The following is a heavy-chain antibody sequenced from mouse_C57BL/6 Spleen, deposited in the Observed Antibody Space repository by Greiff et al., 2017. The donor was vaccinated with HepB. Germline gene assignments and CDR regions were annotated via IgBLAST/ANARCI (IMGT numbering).Heavy chain of an antibody. D-gene: IGHD3-3*01. CDR1: GYTFTSYW. CDR2: IDPSDSET. CDR3: ARGSGTAGYFDY. V-gene: IGHV1-52*01. Sequence: QVQLQQPGAELVRPGSSVKLSCKASGYTFTSYWMHWVKQRPIQGLEWIGNIDPSDSETHYNQKFKDKATLTVVKSSSTAYMQLSSLTSEDSAVYYCARGSGTAGYFDYWGQGTTLTVSS. J-gene: IGHJ2*01.